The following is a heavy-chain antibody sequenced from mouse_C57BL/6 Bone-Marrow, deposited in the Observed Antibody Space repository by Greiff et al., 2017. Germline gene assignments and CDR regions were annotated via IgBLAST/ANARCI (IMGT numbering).Heavy chain of an antibody. D-gene: IGHD1-1*01. Sequence: LVESGAELVRPGASVKLSCTASGFNIKDDYMHWVKQRPEQGLEWIGWIDPENGDTEYASKVQGKATITADTSSNTAYLQLSSLTSEDTAVYYCTYGPDYWGQGTTLTVSS. CDR3: TYGPDY. V-gene: IGHV14-4*01. J-gene: IGHJ2*01. CDR1: GFNIKDDY. CDR2: IDPENGDT.